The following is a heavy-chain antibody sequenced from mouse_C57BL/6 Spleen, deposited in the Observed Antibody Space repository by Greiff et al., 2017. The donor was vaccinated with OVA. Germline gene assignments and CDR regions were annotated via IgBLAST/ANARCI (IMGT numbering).Heavy chain of an antibody. J-gene: IGHJ2*01. V-gene: IGHV5-17*01. CDR3: AREGLTGIYY. CDR2: ISSGSSTI. D-gene: IGHD4-1*01. Sequence: EVKLVESGGGLVKPGGSLKLSCAASGFTFSDYGMHWVRQAPEKGLEWVAYISSGSSTIYYADTVKGRFTISRDNAKNTLFLQMTSLRSEDTAMYYCAREGLTGIYYWGQGTTLTVSS. CDR1: GFTFSDYG.